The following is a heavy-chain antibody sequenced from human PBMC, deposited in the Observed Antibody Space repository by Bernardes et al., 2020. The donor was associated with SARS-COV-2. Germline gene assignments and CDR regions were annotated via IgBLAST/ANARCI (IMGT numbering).Heavy chain of an antibody. CDR3: ARQQDDYGDPNWFDP. CDR1: GGSISSSRYY. CDR2: IYYSGST. Sequence: SESLSLTCTVSGGSISSSRYYWGWLRQPPGKGLEWIGSIYYSGSTYYNPSLKSRVTISVDTSKNQFSLKLSSVTAADTAVYYCARQQDDYGDPNWFDPWGQGTLVTVSS. D-gene: IGHD4-17*01. J-gene: IGHJ5*02. V-gene: IGHV4-39*01.